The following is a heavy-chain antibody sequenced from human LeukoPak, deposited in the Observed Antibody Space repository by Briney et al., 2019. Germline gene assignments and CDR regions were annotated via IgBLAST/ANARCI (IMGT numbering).Heavy chain of an antibody. D-gene: IGHD4-17*01. Sequence: GGSLRLSCAASGFTFSSYAMHWVRQAPGKGLEWVAVISYDGSNKYYADSVKGRFTISRDNSKNTLYLQMNSLRAEDTAVYYCARVNGDYFAFDIWGQGTMVTVSS. CDR2: ISYDGSNK. CDR3: ARVNGDYFAFDI. V-gene: IGHV3-30-3*01. CDR1: GFTFSSYA. J-gene: IGHJ3*02.